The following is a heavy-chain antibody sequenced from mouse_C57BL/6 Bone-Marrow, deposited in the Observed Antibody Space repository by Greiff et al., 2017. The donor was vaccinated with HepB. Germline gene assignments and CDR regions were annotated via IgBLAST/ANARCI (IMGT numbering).Heavy chain of an antibody. Sequence: EVNVVESGGGLVKPGGSLKLSCAASGFTFSSYAMSWVRQTPEKRLEWVATISDGGSYTYYPDNVKGRFTISRDNAKNNLYLQMSHLKSEDTAMYYCARDFLGRNYYAMDYWGQGTSVTVSS. D-gene: IGHD4-1*01. CDR3: ARDFLGRNYYAMDY. V-gene: IGHV5-4*01. J-gene: IGHJ4*01. CDR1: GFTFSSYA. CDR2: ISDGGSYT.